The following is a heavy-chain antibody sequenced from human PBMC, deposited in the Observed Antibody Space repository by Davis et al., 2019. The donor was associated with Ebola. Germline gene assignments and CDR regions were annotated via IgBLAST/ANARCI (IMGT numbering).Heavy chain of an antibody. CDR2: ISWNSGSI. CDR3: ASWGSGSYSGTGGFDP. Sequence: SLKISCAASGFTFDDYAMHWVRQAPGKGLEWVSGISWNSGSIGYADSVKGRFTISRDNAKNSLYLQMNSLRAEDTAVYYCASWGSGSYSGTGGFDPWGQGTLVTVSS. D-gene: IGHD3-10*01. CDR1: GFTFDDYA. V-gene: IGHV3-9*01. J-gene: IGHJ5*02.